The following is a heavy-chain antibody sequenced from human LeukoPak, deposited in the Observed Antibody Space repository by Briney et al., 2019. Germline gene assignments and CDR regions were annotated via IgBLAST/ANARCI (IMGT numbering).Heavy chain of an antibody. CDR1: GYTFTSYY. D-gene: IGHD3-10*01. V-gene: IGHV1-46*01. CDR3: ARGYFGIAP. CDR2: INPSGGST. J-gene: IGHJ5*02. Sequence: ASVKVSCKASGYTFTSYYMHWVRQAPGQGLEWMGIINPSGGSTNYAQNFQGRVTVTRDTPTSTVYMELSSLKSEDTGVYYCARGYFGIAPWGQGTLVTVSS.